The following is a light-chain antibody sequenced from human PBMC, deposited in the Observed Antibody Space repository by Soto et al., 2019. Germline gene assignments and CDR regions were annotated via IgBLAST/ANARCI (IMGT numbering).Light chain of an antibody. Sequence: DIQMTQSPSSLSISVGDRVTITCRSSHDIGNLLNWYQQKPGKAPQLLLYSAFTLQSWVPSRFSGSGSGTAFTLTITSLQPEDSATYFCEQSYSVPLTFGGGTKVEV. CDR2: SAF. V-gene: IGKV1-39*01. CDR3: EQSYSVPLT. CDR1: HDIGNL. J-gene: IGKJ4*01.